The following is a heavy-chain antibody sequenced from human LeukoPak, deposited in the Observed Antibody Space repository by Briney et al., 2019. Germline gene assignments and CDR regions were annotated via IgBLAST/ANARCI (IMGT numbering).Heavy chain of an antibody. Sequence: ASVKVSCKVSGYTFTDYYMHWVQQAPGKGLEWMGLVDPEDGETIYAEKFQGRVTITADTSTDTAYMELSSLRSEDTAVYYCATLGGSGYLYYFDYWGQGTLVTVSS. CDR2: VDPEDGET. CDR3: ATLGGSGYLYYFDY. J-gene: IGHJ4*02. CDR1: GYTFTDYY. V-gene: IGHV1-69-2*01. D-gene: IGHD3-22*01.